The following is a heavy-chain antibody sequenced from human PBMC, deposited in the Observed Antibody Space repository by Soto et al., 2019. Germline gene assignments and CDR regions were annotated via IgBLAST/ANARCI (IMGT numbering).Heavy chain of an antibody. D-gene: IGHD4-4*01. CDR1: GFTFSSYG. Sequence: QVQLVESGGGVVQPGRSLRLSCAASGFTFSSYGMHWVRQARGKGLEWVAVISYDGSNKYYADSVKGRFTISRDNSKSTLYLQMNSLRAEDTAVYYCAKDRKVTNGMDVWGQGTTVTVSS. CDR2: ISYDGSNK. CDR3: AKDRKVTNGMDV. V-gene: IGHV3-30*18. J-gene: IGHJ6*02.